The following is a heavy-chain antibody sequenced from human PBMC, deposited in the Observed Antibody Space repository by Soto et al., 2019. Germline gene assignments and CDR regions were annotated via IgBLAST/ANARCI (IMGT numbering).Heavy chain of an antibody. CDR2: ISVHTGNA. CDR1: GYPFSSYG. CDR3: ARGNGDFDH. J-gene: IGHJ4*02. V-gene: IGHV1-18*01. Sequence: QVRLVQSGPEVKKPGASVRVSCKVSGYPFSSYGITWVRQAPGQGLEWMGWISVHTGNADYAEKYQGRVTLTTDTSTTTAYMELRNLRSDDTAVFYCARGNGDFDHWGQGTLVTVSA.